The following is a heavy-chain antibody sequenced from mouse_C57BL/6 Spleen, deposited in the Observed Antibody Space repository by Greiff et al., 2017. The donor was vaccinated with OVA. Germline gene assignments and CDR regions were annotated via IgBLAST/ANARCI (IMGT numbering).Heavy chain of an antibody. CDR1: GYAFSSSW. Sequence: VQLQESGPELVKPGASVKISCKASGYAFSSSWMNWVKQRPGQGLEWIGRIYPGDGDTNYNGKFKGKATLTADKSSSPAYMQLSSLTSEDSAVSAGERGECYSRRQYYFDYWGQGTTLTVSS. V-gene: IGHV1-82*01. CDR3: ERGECYSRRQYYFDY. J-gene: IGHJ2*01. D-gene: IGHD3-2*01. CDR2: IYPGDGDT.